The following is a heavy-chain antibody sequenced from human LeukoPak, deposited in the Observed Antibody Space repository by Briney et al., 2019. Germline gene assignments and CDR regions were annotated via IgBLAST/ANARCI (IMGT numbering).Heavy chain of an antibody. CDR2: IYHSGST. Sequence: SQTLSLTCTVSGGSISSGGYYWSWIRQPPGKGLEWIGYIYHSGSTYYNPSLKSRVTISVDRSKNQFSLKLSSVTAADTAVYYCTRGYSSSDLYYFDYWGQATLVTVSS. J-gene: IGHJ4*02. CDR3: TRGYSSSDLYYFDY. V-gene: IGHV4-30-2*01. D-gene: IGHD6-13*01. CDR1: GGSISSGGYY.